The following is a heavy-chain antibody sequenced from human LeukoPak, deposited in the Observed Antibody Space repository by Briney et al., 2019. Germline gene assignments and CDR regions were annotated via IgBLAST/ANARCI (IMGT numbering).Heavy chain of an antibody. CDR3: AKRYSGSRGAFDI. CDR1: GFTFSSYA. V-gene: IGHV3-23*01. CDR2: ISGSGGSA. D-gene: IGHD1-26*01. Sequence: PGGSLRLSCAASGFTFSSYAMSWVRQAPGKGLEWVSAISGSGGSAYYADSVKGRFTISRDNSKNTLYLQMNSLRAEDTAVYYCAKRYSGSRGAFDIWGQGTMVTVSS. J-gene: IGHJ3*02.